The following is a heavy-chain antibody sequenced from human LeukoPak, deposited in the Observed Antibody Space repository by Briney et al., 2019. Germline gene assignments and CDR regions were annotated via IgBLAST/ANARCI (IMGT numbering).Heavy chain of an antibody. D-gene: IGHD3-9*01. Sequence: PGGSLLLSCAASGFTFSSYEMNWVRQAPGKGLEWVSYISSSGSTIYYADSVKGRFTISRDNAKNSLYLQMNSLRAEDTAVYYCAGRSSGYSIYYFDYWGQGTLVSVSS. CDR2: ISSSGSTI. V-gene: IGHV3-48*03. CDR1: GFTFSSYE. CDR3: AGRSSGYSIYYFDY. J-gene: IGHJ4*02.